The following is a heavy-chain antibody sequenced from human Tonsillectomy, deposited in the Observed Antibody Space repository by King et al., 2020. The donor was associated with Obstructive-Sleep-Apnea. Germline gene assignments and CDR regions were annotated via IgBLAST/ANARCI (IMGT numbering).Heavy chain of an antibody. J-gene: IGHJ3*02. V-gene: IGHV3-49*03. CDR3: VRDEGDYGDYAFDI. CDR1: GFTFVDDA. Sequence: EVQLVESGGGLVQPSRSLRLSCIASGFTFVDDAMSLFGKVPGKGMERVSFMRSYADGGTPEYAASVKGRFTISRDDSKSIAYLQMNSLKTEDTAFYYCVRDEGDYGDYAFDIWGQGTMVTVSS. D-gene: IGHD4-17*01. CDR2: MRSYADGGTP.